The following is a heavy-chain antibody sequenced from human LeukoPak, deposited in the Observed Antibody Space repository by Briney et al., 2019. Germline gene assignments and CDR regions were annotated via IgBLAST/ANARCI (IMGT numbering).Heavy chain of an antibody. J-gene: IGHJ4*02. V-gene: IGHV4-59*01. CDR1: GGSISSYY. CDR3: AREGGYSGYLDY. CDR2: ISYSGIT. D-gene: IGHD5-12*01. Sequence: ETLSLTCTVSGGSISSYYWTWIRQPPGKGLEWIAYISYSGITNYNPSLKNRVTISLDTSKNQFSLRLSSVTTADTAVYYCAREGGYSGYLDYWGQGTLVTVSS.